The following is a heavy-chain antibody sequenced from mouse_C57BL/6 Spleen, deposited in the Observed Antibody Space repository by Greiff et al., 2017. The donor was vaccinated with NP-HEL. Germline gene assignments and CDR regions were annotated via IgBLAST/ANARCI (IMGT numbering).Heavy chain of an antibody. D-gene: IGHD1-1*01. Sequence: EVQLQQSGPELVKPGDSVKISCKASGYSFTGYFMNWVMQSHGKSLEWIGRINPYNGDTFYNQKFKGKPTLTVDKSSSTAHMELRSLTSEDSAVYYCARRDYGSPYDYWGQGTTLTVSS. CDR3: ARRDYGSPYDY. CDR2: INPYNGDT. V-gene: IGHV1-20*01. J-gene: IGHJ2*01. CDR1: GYSFTGYF.